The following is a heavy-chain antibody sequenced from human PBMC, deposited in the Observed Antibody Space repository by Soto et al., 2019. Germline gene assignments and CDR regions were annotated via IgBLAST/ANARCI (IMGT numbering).Heavy chain of an antibody. V-gene: IGHV3-23*01. CDR2: ISGSGGST. CDR3: AKGGVVPAVSRGYYYMDV. J-gene: IGHJ6*03. CDR1: GFTFSIYA. Sequence: PGGSLRLSCAASGFTFSIYAMSWVRQAPGKGLEWVSAISGSGGSTYYADSVKGRFTISRDNSKNTLYLQMNSLRAEDTAVYYCAKGGVVPAVSRGYYYMDVWGKGTTVTVSS. D-gene: IGHD2-2*01.